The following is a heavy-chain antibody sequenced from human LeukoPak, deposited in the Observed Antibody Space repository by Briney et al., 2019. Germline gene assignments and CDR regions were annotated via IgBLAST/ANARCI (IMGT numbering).Heavy chain of an antibody. Sequence: SETLSLTCALYAGSFSGYYWSWIRQPQGKGLEWIGEINHSGSTNYNPSLKSRVTISVDTSKNQFSLKLSSVTAADTAVYYCARVTMVPPNLAPPYYMDVWGKGTTVTVSS. D-gene: IGHD3-10*01. CDR1: AGSFSGYY. CDR2: INHSGST. CDR3: ARVTMVPPNLAPPYYMDV. V-gene: IGHV4-34*01. J-gene: IGHJ6*03.